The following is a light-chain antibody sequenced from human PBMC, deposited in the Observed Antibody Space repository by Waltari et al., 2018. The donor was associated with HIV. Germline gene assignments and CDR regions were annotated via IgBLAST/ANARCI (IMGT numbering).Light chain of an antibody. CDR1: SSNIGNNA. CDR2: YDD. J-gene: IGLJ2*01. Sequence: QSVLTQPPSVSEAPRQRVTISCSGSSSNIGNNAVNWYQHLPGKPPKLLIYYDDLLASGVSDRFSGSKSGTSASLAISVLQSEDESDYYWAAWDDSLNGVVFGGGTKLTVL. V-gene: IGLV1-36*01. CDR3: AAWDDSLNGVV.